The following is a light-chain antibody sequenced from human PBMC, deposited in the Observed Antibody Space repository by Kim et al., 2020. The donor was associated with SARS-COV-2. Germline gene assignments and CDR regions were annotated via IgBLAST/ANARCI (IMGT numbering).Light chain of an antibody. CDR1: QDISNY. V-gene: IGKV1-27*01. CDR2: AAS. CDR3: QKCDSAPWT. Sequence: RVTLPCRAIQDISNYLACFQLKPAKAPKLLINAASALQPGVPSLFSGSGSGTDFTLTVTSLQPEDVATYYCQKCDSAPWTFGQGTKVVIK. J-gene: IGKJ1*01.